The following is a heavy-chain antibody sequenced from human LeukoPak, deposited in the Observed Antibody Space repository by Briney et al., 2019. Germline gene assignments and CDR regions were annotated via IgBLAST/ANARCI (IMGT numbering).Heavy chain of an antibody. J-gene: IGHJ6*02. V-gene: IGHV4-59*01. CDR2: IYYSGST. CDR1: GGSISSYY. CDR3: ARGVTYYYGSGSYYNVGLDGMDV. D-gene: IGHD3-10*01. Sequence: PSETLSLTCTVSGGSISSYYWSWIRQPPGKGLEWIGYIYYSGSTNYNPSLKSRVTISVDTSKKQLSLKMSAVTAADTAVYYCARGVTYYYGSGSYYNVGLDGMDVWGQGTTVTVSS.